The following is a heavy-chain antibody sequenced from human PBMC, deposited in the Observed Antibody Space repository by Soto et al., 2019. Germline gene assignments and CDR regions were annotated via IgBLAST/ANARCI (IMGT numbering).Heavy chain of an antibody. CDR2: IYYSGST. V-gene: IGHV4-39*01. CDR1: GGSISSSSYY. CDR3: ARLKLLRFLEWLWNWFDP. Sequence: PSETLSLTCTVSGGSISSSSYYWGWIRQPPGKGLEWIGSIYYSGSTYYNPSLKSRVTISVDTSKNQFSLKLSSVTAADTAVYYCARLKLLRFLEWLWNWFDPWGQGTLVTVSS. J-gene: IGHJ5*02. D-gene: IGHD3-3*01.